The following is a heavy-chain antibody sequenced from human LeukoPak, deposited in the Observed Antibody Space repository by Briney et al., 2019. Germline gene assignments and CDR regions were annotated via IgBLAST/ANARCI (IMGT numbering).Heavy chain of an antibody. D-gene: IGHD1-1*01. CDR1: GYSFTSYW. V-gene: IGHV5-51*01. CDR3: SRQVAPTGTTDY. Sequence: GESLKISCPGSGYSFTSYWIGWVRQMPGKGLEWMGIIYPGDSDTTYSPFFQGQVTISADKSISTAYLQWSSLRASDTAMYYCSRQVAPTGTTDYWGQGTLVTVSS. J-gene: IGHJ4*02. CDR2: IYPGDSDT.